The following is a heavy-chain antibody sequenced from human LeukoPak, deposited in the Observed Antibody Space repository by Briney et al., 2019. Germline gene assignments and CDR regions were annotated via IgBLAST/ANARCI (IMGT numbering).Heavy chain of an antibody. CDR1: GGTFSSYA. J-gene: IGHJ4*02. CDR2: ISAYNGNT. Sequence: ASVKVSCKASGGTFSSYAISWVRQAPGQGLEWMGWISAYNGNTNYAQKLQGRVTMTTDTSTSTAYMELRSLRSDDTAVYYCARSAGGLHPIDYWGQGTLVTVSS. D-gene: IGHD3-16*01. V-gene: IGHV1-18*01. CDR3: ARSAGGLHPIDY.